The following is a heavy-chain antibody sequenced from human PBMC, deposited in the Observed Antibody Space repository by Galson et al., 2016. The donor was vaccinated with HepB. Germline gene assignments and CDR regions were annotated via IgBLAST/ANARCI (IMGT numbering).Heavy chain of an antibody. CDR2: IKQGGSEK. V-gene: IGHV3-7*01. D-gene: IGHD6-19*01. CDR1: GFTFSMYW. J-gene: IGHJ4*02. Sequence: SLRLSCAASGFTFSMYWMGWVRQAPGKGLEWVANIKQGGSEKYYVESVRGRFTISRDKAKNSLFLQMNSLRAEDTAVYYCARDRRGSGWYIDYWGQGTLVTVSS. CDR3: ARDRRGSGWYIDY.